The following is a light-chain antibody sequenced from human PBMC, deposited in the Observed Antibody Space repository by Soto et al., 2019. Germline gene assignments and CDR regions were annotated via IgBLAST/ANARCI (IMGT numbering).Light chain of an antibody. Sequence: EIVMTQSSATLSVSPGERATLSCRASQSVSSNLAWYQQKPGQAPRLLIYGASTRSTGIPARFSGSGSGTEFTLIISSLQSEDFAVYYCQQYNNWPLTFGGGTKVEIK. CDR3: QQYNNWPLT. V-gene: IGKV3-15*01. CDR1: QSVSSN. J-gene: IGKJ4*01. CDR2: GAS.